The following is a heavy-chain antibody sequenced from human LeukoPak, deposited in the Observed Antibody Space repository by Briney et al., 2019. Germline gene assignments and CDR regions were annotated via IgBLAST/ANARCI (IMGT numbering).Heavy chain of an antibody. CDR1: GFTFSSYA. Sequence: PGGSLRLSCAASGFTFSSYAMNWARQAPGKGLEWVSAISGGGGTTYYADSVKGRFTISRDNSKNTLFLQMNSLRAEDTAVYYCAKDREGLSSGYDLEYFDYWGQGTLVTVSS. V-gene: IGHV3-23*01. D-gene: IGHD5-12*01. J-gene: IGHJ4*02. CDR3: AKDREGLSSGYDLEYFDY. CDR2: ISGGGGTT.